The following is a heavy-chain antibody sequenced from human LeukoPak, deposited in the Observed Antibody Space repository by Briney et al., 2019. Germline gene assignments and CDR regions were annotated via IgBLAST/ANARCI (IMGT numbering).Heavy chain of an antibody. D-gene: IGHD3-3*01. CDR3: AKDLRPSYDFWSGYYGPSYGMDV. V-gene: IGHV3-23*01. J-gene: IGHJ6*02. Sequence: GGSLRLSCAASGFTVSSNYMSWVRQAPGKGLEWVSAISGSGGSTYYADSVKGRFTISRDNSKNTLYLQMNSLRAEDTAVYYCAKDLRPSYDFWSGYYGPSYGMDVWGQGTTVTVSS. CDR1: GFTVSSNY. CDR2: ISGSGGST.